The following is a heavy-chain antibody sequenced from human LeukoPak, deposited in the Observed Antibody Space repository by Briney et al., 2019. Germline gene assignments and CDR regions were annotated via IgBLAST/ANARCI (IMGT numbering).Heavy chain of an antibody. CDR2: VSANGATT. CDR1: GFSFDRYE. V-gene: IGHV3-48*03. D-gene: IGHD1-26*01. J-gene: IGHJ1*01. Sequence: GGPLRLSCAASGFSFDRYEMNWVRRAPGGGLEWISYVSANGATTYYAESVRGRFSISRDNAKTSLSLQMNSLRVEDTAVYYCAIGGEGSGTYFGHWGQGTLVTVFS. CDR3: AIGGEGSGTYFGH.